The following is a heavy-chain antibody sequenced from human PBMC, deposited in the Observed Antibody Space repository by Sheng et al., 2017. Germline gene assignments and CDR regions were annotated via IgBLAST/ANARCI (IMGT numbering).Heavy chain of an antibody. CDR3: ARDLRGMSNHFDN. V-gene: IGHV1-69*11. CDR2: IVVTLQKT. D-gene: IGHD6-13*01. Sequence: QVQLVQSGAEVKKPGSSVKVSCKASGDTFRSYVIAWVRQAPGQRFEWMGRIVVTLQKTHYAEKFQGRVAISADEGTNTAYMELISLTSDDTAVYYCARDLRGMSNHFDNWGQGTLVHRLL. J-gene: IGHJ4*02. CDR1: GDTFRSYV.